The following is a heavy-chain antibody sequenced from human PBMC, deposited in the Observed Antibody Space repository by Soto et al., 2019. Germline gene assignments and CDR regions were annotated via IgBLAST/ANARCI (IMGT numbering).Heavy chain of an antibody. V-gene: IGHV4-59*01. Sequence: PSETLSLTCIVAGGSITSNYWSWIRQPPGKGLEWIGYTYYSGNTNYNPSLKSRVIISIDTSKNHFFLKLSSVTAADTAVYYCARGPYYYYYGLDVWGQGTTVTVSS. CDR2: TYYSGNT. CDR1: GGSITSNY. J-gene: IGHJ6*02. CDR3: ARGPYYYYYGLDV.